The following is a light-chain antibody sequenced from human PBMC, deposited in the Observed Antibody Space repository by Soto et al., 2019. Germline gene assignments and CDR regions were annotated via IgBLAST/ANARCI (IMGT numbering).Light chain of an antibody. CDR2: DAS. CDR3: QQHTNWPPSIT. V-gene: IGKV3-11*01. CDR1: QSVSRY. Sequence: EIVLTQSPATLSLSPGERATFSCRASQSVSRYLAWFQQKPGQAPRLLIYDASHRATGIAARFSGSGSRTDFTLTISSLEPEDFGVYYCQQHTNWPPSITFGQGTRLEIK. J-gene: IGKJ5*01.